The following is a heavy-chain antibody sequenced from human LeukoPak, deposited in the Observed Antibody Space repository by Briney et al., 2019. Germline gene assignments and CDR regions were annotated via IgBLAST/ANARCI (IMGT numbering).Heavy chain of an antibody. D-gene: IGHD4-11*01. CDR3: AREPIHTRLYSNYGGIGWFDP. CDR1: GGSFSGYY. J-gene: IGHJ5*02. CDR2: INHSGST. Sequence: SETLSLTCAVYGGSFSGYYWSWIRQPPGKGLEWIGEINHSGSTNYNPSLRSRVTISVDTSKNQFSLKLSSVTAADTAVYYCAREPIHTRLYSNYGGIGWFDPWGQGTLVTVSS. V-gene: IGHV4-34*01.